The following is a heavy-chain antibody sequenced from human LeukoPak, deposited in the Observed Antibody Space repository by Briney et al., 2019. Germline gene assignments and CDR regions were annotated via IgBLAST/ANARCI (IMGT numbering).Heavy chain of an antibody. J-gene: IGHJ4*02. CDR3: ARDGTDPGYCSGGSCWVDY. CDR1: GYTFTSYG. D-gene: IGHD2-15*01. V-gene: IGHV1-18*01. Sequence: ASVKVSCKASGYTFTSYGISWVRQAPGQGLEWMGWISAYNGNTNYAQKLQGRVTMTTDTSTSTAYMELRSLRSDDTAVYYCARDGTDPGYCSGGSCWVDYWGQGTLVTVSP. CDR2: ISAYNGNT.